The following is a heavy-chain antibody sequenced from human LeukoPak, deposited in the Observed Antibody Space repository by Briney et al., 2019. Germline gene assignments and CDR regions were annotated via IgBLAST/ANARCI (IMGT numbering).Heavy chain of an antibody. D-gene: IGHD3-22*01. CDR1: GITLSNCG. CDR2: ISGSGGGT. CDR3: AKRGVVIRVILVGFHKEAYYFDS. V-gene: IGHV3-23*01. J-gene: IGHJ4*02. Sequence: GGSLRLSCAVSGITLSNCGMSWVRQAPGRGLEWVAGISGSGGGTNYADSVKGRFTISRDNPKNTLYLQMNSLRAEDTAVYFCAKRGVVIRVILVGFHKEAYYFDSWGQGALVTVSS.